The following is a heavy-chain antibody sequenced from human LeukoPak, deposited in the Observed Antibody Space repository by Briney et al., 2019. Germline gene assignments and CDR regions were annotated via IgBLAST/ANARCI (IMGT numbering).Heavy chain of an antibody. CDR2: INHSGST. CDR3: ARVSIAARPYYYYYMDV. CDR1: GFTFSSYS. Sequence: GSLRLSCAASGFTFSSYSMSWIRQPPGKGLEWIGEINHSGSTNYNPSLKSRVTISVDTSKNQFSLKLSSVTAADTAVYYCARVSIAARPYYYYYMDVWGKGTTVTVSS. V-gene: IGHV4-34*01. D-gene: IGHD6-6*01. J-gene: IGHJ6*03.